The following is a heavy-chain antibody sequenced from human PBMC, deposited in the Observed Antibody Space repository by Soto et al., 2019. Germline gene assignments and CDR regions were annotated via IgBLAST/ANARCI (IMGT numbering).Heavy chain of an antibody. V-gene: IGHV1-69*13. CDR3: ARVGATLGHAFDI. CDR2: IIPIFGTA. D-gene: IGHD1-26*01. Sequence: SVKVSCKASGGTFSSYAISWVRQAPGQGLEWMGGIIPIFGTANYAQKFQGRATITADESTSTAYMELSSLRSEDTAVYYCARVGATLGHAFDIWGQGTMVTVSS. CDR1: GGTFSSYA. J-gene: IGHJ3*02.